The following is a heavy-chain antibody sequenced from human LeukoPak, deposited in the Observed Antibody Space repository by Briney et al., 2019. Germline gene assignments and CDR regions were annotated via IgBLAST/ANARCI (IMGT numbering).Heavy chain of an antibody. V-gene: IGHV4-59*01. CDR1: GGSISNYY. J-gene: IGHJ4*02. D-gene: IGHD2-2*01. CDR3: ARGGTRPDYYFDY. CDR2: IYYSGST. Sequence: SETLSLTCIVSGGSISNYYWSWIRQPPGKGLEWIGYIYYSGSTNYNPSLKSRVTISVGTSKNQFSLKLSSVTAADTAVYYCARGGTRPDYYFDYWGQGTLLTVSS.